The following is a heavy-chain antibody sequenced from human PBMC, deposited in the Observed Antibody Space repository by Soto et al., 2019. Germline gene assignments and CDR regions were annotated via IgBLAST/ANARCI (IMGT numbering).Heavy chain of an antibody. CDR1: GFTFSNAW. J-gene: IGHJ4*02. Sequence: EVQLVESGGALVKPGESLRLSCAASGFTFSNAWMSWVRQAPGKGLEWVGRIKSKTEGGTTDHAAPVKGRLNVSRDDSKNTLWLHMSSLKTEDTAVYYCATSTYSWTYVRYWGQGTLVTVSS. CDR3: ATSTYSWTYVRY. CDR2: IKSKTEGGTT. V-gene: IGHV3-15*02. D-gene: IGHD5-18*01.